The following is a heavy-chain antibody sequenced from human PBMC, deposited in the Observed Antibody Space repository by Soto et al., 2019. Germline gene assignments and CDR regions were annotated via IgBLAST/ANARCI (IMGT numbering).Heavy chain of an antibody. CDR1: GFTFSSYA. CDR3: ARDPVREGITMVRGVIRKGVVHGMDV. Sequence: GGSLRLSCAASGFTFSSYAMHWVRQAPGKGLEWVAVISYDGSNKYYADSVKGRFTISRDNSKNTLYLKMNSLRAEDTAVYYCARDPVREGITMVRGVIRKGVVHGMDVWGQGTTVTVSS. J-gene: IGHJ6*02. CDR2: ISYDGSNK. D-gene: IGHD3-10*01. V-gene: IGHV3-30-3*01.